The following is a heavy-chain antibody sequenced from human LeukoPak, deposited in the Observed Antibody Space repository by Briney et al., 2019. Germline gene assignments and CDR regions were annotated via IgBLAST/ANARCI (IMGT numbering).Heavy chain of an antibody. J-gene: IGHJ4*02. V-gene: IGHV3-74*01. CDR3: VRDTVRWYVFDY. Sequence: HPGGSLRLSCAASGFTVSSNYMSWVRQAPGKGLEWVSRISSDGSTTNYADSVKGRFTISRDNAKNTLYLQMNSLRVEDTAVYYCVRDTVRWYVFDYWGQGTLVTVSS. CDR1: GFTVSSNY. D-gene: IGHD4-23*01. CDR2: ISSDGSTT.